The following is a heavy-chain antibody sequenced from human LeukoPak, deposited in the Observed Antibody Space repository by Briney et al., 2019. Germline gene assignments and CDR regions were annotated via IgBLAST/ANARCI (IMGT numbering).Heavy chain of an antibody. CDR3: SRENGAFSPFGY. D-gene: IGHD2-8*01. CDR2: IYYSGST. J-gene: IGHJ4*02. Sequence: SETLSLTCTVSGGSISSYSWSWIRQPPGKGLEWIGYIYYSGSTNYNPSLKSRATISLDKSKNHLSLNLTSVTAADTAVYYCSRENGAFSPFGYWGQGTLVTVPS. V-gene: IGHV4-59*12. CDR1: GGSISSYS.